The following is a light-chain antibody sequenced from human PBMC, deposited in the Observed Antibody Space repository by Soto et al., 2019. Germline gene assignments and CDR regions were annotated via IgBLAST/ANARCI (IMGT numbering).Light chain of an antibody. CDR3: SSYTSSGSYV. Sequence: QSALTQPASVSGSPGQSITISCTGTSSDVGGYNYVSWYLQHPGKAPKLMIFDVGNRPSGISNRFSGSKSGSTASLTISGLQAEDEADYYCSSYTSSGSYVFGTGTKLT. CDR1: SSDVGGYNY. CDR2: DVG. J-gene: IGLJ1*01. V-gene: IGLV2-14*01.